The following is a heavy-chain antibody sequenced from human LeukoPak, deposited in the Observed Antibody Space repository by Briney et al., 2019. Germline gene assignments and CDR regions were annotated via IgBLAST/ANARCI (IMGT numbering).Heavy chain of an antibody. D-gene: IGHD4-17*01. J-gene: IGHJ4*02. V-gene: IGHV1-2*02. CDR3: ARDDYGDLQYFEN. CDR1: GYTFTKYF. Sequence: ASVKVSCKASGYTFTKYFLHWVRQAPGQGLGWMGWINPNGGGTIYAQKFQGRVTMTRDTSISTAYMEVSRLTSDDTAVYYCARDDYGDLQYFENWGQGTLVTVSS. CDR2: INPNGGGT.